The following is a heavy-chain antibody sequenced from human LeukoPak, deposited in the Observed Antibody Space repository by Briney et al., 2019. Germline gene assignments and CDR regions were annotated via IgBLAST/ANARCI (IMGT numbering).Heavy chain of an antibody. Sequence: GGSLRLSCAASGFTFSSYWMHWVRQAPGKGLVWVSRISGDGSGTTYAESVKGRFTISRDNAKNTLYLQMNSLRAEDTAVYYCARELPFDYWGQGTLVTVSS. CDR1: GFTFSSYW. J-gene: IGHJ4*02. CDR3: ARELPFDY. CDR2: ISGDGSGT. V-gene: IGHV3-74*01.